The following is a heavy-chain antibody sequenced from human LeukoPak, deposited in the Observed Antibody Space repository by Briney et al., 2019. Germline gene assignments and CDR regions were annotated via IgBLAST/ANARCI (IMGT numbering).Heavy chain of an antibody. CDR1: GYTFISYD. CDR2: MNPNSGNT. Sequence: GASVKVSCKASGYTFISYDINWVRQATGQGLEWMGWMNPNSGNTGYAQKFQGRVTMTRNTSISTAYMELSSLRSEDTAVYYCARSYSSGWYDYYYYYMDVWGKGTTVTVSS. V-gene: IGHV1-8*01. J-gene: IGHJ6*03. CDR3: ARSYSSGWYDYYYYYMDV. D-gene: IGHD6-19*01.